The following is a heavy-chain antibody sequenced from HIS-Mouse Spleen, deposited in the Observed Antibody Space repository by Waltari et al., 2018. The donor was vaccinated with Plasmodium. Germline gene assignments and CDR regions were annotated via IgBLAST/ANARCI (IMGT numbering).Heavy chain of an antibody. J-gene: IGHJ3*02. V-gene: IGHV3-13*01. D-gene: IGHD7-27*01. CDR2: MVTAGDT. CDR3: ARGVARLELGDAFDI. CDR1: GFTFSSYD. Sequence: EVQLVESGGGLVQPGGSLRLSCAASGFTFSSYDMHWVRQATGKGLGGVSAMVTAGDTYYPGSVKGRFTISRENAKNSLYLQMNSLRAGDTAVYYCARGVARLELGDAFDIWGQGTMVTVSS.